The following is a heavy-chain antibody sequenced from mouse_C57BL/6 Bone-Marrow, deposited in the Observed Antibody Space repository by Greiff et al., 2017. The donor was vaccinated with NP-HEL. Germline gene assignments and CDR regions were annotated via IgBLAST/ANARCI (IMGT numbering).Heavy chain of an antibody. CDR1: GYTFTSYG. CDR2: IYPRSGNT. CDR3: AIYSNYVRLAY. D-gene: IGHD2-5*01. V-gene: IGHV1-81*01. J-gene: IGHJ3*01. Sequence: VQLVESGAELARPGASVKLSCKASGYTFTSYGISWVKQRTGQGLEWIGEIYPRSGNTYYDEKFKGKATLTADKSSSTAYMELRSLTSEDSAVYFCAIYSNYVRLAYWGQGTLVTVSA.